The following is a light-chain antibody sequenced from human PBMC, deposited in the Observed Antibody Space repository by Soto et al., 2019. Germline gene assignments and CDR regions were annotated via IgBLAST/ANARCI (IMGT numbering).Light chain of an antibody. J-gene: IGLJ1*01. Sequence: QSALTQPPSASGSPGQSVTISCTGTSSDVGGYKYVSWYQQHPGKAPKLILYEVSKRPSGVPDRFSGSKSGNTASLTVSGLQAEDEADYFCFSFTTDWTHVFGTGTKVTVL. CDR3: FSFTTDWTHV. CDR1: SSDVGGYKY. V-gene: IGLV2-8*01. CDR2: EVS.